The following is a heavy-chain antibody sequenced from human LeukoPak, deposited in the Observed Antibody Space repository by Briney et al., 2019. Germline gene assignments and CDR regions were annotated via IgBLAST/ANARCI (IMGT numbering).Heavy chain of an antibody. CDR2: ISGSGGST. V-gene: IGHV3-23*01. CDR3: AKLDRISVAGCSDY. D-gene: IGHD6-19*01. Sequence: PGGSLRLSCAASGFTFSSYAMNWVRQAPGKGLEWVSGISGSGGSTYYADSVKGRFTISRDNSKNTLYLQMNGLRAEDTAVYYCAKLDRISVAGCSDYWGQGTLVTVSS. CDR1: GFTFSSYA. J-gene: IGHJ4*02.